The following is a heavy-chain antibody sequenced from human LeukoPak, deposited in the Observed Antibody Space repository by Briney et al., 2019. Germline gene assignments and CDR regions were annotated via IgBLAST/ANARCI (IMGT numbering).Heavy chain of an antibody. CDR1: GFIFDDYA. D-gene: IGHD6-19*01. CDR3: ARVINSVAVYYFDY. Sequence: PGGSLRLSCAASGFIFDDYAMHWVRQAPGKGLEWVSGISWNSDSIDYANSVKGRFTISRDNAKNSLYLQMNSLRAEDTAVYYCARVINSVAVYYFDYWGQGTLVKVSS. CDR2: ISWNSDSI. J-gene: IGHJ4*02. V-gene: IGHV3-9*01.